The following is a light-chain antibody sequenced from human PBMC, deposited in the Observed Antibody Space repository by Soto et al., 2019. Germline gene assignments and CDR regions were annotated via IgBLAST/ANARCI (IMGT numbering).Light chain of an antibody. CDR3: QHRGNWPLYT. Sequence: EIVLTQSPATLSLSPEERATLSCRASQSVSSYLAWYQQKPGQAPRLLIYDASNRATGIPARFSGSGSGTDFTLTISSLEPEDFAVHYCQHRGNWPLYTFGQGTKLEIK. CDR1: QSVSSY. CDR2: DAS. J-gene: IGKJ2*01. V-gene: IGKV3-11*01.